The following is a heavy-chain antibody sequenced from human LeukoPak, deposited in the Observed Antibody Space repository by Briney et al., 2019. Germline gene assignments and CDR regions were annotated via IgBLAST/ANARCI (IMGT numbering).Heavy chain of an antibody. CDR1: GFTFSSYA. CDR2: ISGSGGST. D-gene: IGHD1-26*01. J-gene: IGHJ4*02. V-gene: IGHV3-23*01. Sequence: GGSLRLSCAASGFTFSSYAMSWVRQAPGKGLEWVSAISGSGGSTYYADSVKGRFTISRDNSKNMLYLQMNSLRAEDTAVYYCARDKGAATEERSDYWGQGTLVTVSS. CDR3: ARDKGAATEERSDY.